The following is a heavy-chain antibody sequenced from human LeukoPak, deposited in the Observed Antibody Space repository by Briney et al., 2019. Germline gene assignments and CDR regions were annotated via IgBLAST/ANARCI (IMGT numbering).Heavy chain of an antibody. V-gene: IGHV3-21*01. Sequence: PGGSLRLSYAASGFTFSSYSMNWVRQAPGKGLEWVSSISSSSSYIYYAGSVKGRFTISRDNAKNSLYLQMNSLRAEDTAVYYCARANIAADYWGQGTLVTVSS. CDR3: ARANIAADY. CDR2: ISSSSSYI. J-gene: IGHJ4*02. D-gene: IGHD6-13*01. CDR1: GFTFSSYS.